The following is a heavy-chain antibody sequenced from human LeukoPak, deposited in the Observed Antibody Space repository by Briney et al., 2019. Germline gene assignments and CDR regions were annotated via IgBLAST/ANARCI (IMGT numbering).Heavy chain of an antibody. CDR3: ARDNVAMPVAGDY. J-gene: IGHJ4*02. CDR1: GYSISRGYY. D-gene: IGHD6-19*01. CDR2: IHHSGNT. V-gene: IGHV4-38-2*02. Sequence: ASETLSLTCTVSGYSISRGYYWGWIRQPPGKGLEWIGSIHHSGNTHYNPSLKSRVTISVDTSKNQFSLKLTSVTAADTAVYYCARDNVAMPVAGDYWGQGTLVTVSS.